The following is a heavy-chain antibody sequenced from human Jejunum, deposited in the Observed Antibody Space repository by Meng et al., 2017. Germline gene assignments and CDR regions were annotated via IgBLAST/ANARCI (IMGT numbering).Heavy chain of an antibody. CDR2: ISYDGTNM. D-gene: IGHD3-22*01. V-gene: IGHV3-30*01. CDR1: GFTVSVSA. Sequence: VQLIEAGGCLVQPVRSLRLSCEASGFTVSVSAMHWVRQAPGKGLEWVAVISYDGTNMHYADAVKGRFTISRDNSKKTLYLQMTILRAEDTATYYCAKVYYDSSGSAYWGQGTLVTVSS. J-gene: IGHJ4*02. CDR3: AKVYYDSSGSAY.